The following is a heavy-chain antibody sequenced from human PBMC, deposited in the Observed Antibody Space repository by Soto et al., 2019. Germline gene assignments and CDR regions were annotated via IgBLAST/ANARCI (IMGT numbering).Heavy chain of an antibody. CDR2: IYYSGST. J-gene: IGHJ5*02. CDR3: ARVIDGFPNWFDP. V-gene: IGHV4-59*01. D-gene: IGHD2-2*03. Sequence: QVQLQESGPGLVKTSETLSLTCTVSGGSISSYYWSWIRQPPGKGLEWIGYIYYSGSTNYNPSLKSRVTISVDTSKNQFSLKLSSVTAADTAVYYCARVIDGFPNWFDPWGQGTLVTVSS. CDR1: GGSISSYY.